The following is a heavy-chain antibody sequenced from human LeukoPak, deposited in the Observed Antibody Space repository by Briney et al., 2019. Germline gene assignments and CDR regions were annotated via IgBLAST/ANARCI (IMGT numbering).Heavy chain of an antibody. J-gene: IGHJ4*02. Sequence: GGSLRLSCAASGFILSRHWMSWVRQAPGKGLEWVANIKKDGSEKYYVDSVPGRFTISRDNAENSLHLQMNSLRAEDTAVYHCARGGPTELDFDYWGQGTLVTVSS. D-gene: IGHD1-7*01. CDR3: ARGGPTELDFDY. CDR2: IKKDGSEK. CDR1: GFILSRHW. V-gene: IGHV3-7*01.